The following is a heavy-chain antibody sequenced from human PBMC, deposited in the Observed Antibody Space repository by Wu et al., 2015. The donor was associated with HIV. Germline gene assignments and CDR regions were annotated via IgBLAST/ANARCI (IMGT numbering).Heavy chain of an antibody. CDR3: ARDPGFGSSWDYYYYGMDV. CDR2: ISADNINT. V-gene: IGHV1-18*01. D-gene: IGHD6-13*01. CDR1: GYTFTSYG. J-gene: IGHJ6*02. Sequence: QVQLVQSGPEVKNPGASVKVSCKAFGYTFTSYGVSWVRQAPGQGLEWMGWISADNINTHYAQKLQGRVTLTTDTSTSTAYMELRSLRSDDTAMYYCARDPGFGSSWDYYYYGMDVVGPRDHGHRL.